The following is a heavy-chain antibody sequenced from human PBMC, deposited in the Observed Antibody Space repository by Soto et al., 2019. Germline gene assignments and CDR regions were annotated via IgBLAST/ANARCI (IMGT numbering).Heavy chain of an antibody. J-gene: IGHJ6*02. Sequence: ASVKVSCKASGYNFTDYSIHWVRQAPGQRLEWMGRINPDNGYTEYSQKFQGRVTITRDTSASTGYMELSSLRSEDTAVYYCASGVYCGTTSCYTLGRAYYYYGMDVWGQGTTVTSP. V-gene: IGHV1-3*01. CDR2: INPDNGYT. CDR1: GYNFTDYS. CDR3: ASGVYCGTTSCYTLGRAYYYYGMDV. D-gene: IGHD2-2*02.